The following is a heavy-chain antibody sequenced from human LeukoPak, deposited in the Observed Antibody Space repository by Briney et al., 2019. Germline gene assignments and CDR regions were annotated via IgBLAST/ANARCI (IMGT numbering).Heavy chain of an antibody. CDR2: IYTSGST. D-gene: IGHD3-3*01. CDR3: ARDSVYVYDFWSGYPTNWFDP. J-gene: IGHJ5*02. CDR1: GGSISSGSYY. Sequence: SQTLSLTCTVSGGSISSGSYYLSWIRQPAGKGLEWIGRIYTSGSTNYNPSLKSRVTISLDTSKNQFSLKLSSVTAADTAVYYCARDSVYVYDFWSGYPTNWFDPWGQGTLVTVSS. V-gene: IGHV4-61*02.